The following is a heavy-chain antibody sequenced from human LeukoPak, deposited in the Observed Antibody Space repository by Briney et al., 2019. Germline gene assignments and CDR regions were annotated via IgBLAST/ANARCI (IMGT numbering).Heavy chain of an antibody. V-gene: IGHV1-8*01. CDR1: GYTFTSYD. D-gene: IGHD3-10*01. Sequence: ASVKVSCKASGYTFTSYDINLVRQATGQGLEWMGWMNPNSGNTGYAQKFQGRVTMTRNTSISTAYMELSSLRSEDTAVYYCARGLRAPAYYYGSGTSLHFDYWGQGTLVTVSS. J-gene: IGHJ4*02. CDR2: MNPNSGNT. CDR3: ARGLRAPAYYYGSGTSLHFDY.